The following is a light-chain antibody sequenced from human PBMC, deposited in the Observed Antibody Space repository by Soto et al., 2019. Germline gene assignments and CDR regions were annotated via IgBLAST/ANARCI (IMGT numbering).Light chain of an antibody. CDR3: HQYGRSASSIT. J-gene: IGKJ3*01. Sequence: ESVLTQSPGTLSLSPGDRATLSCRASQSVRSGHLAWYQQKPGQAPRLVIYDASTRATGIPDRFSGGGSGTDFTLTFSRVEPEYFAVYYCHQYGRSASSITFGPGPKVEIK. CDR2: DAS. CDR1: QSVRSGH. V-gene: IGKV3-20*01.